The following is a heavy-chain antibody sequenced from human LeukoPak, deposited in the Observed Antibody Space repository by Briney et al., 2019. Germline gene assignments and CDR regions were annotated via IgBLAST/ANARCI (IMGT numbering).Heavy chain of an antibody. CDR3: ARESSSTYVRNFFDF. V-gene: IGHV3-30*04. CDR1: GFTFSDSA. D-gene: IGHD6-13*01. CDR2: ISYDGSSK. J-gene: IGHJ4*02. Sequence: GGSLRLSYVVSGFTFSDSAMNWVRQAPGKGLEWVAFISYDGSSKYYADSVKGRFTISRDNSKNIVHLHMNSLRIDDTAVYYCARESSSTYVRNFFDFWGQGALVTVSS.